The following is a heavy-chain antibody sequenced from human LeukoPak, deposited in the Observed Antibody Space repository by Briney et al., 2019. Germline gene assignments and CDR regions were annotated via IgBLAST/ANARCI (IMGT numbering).Heavy chain of an antibody. CDR3: ARSGGSGVGPYMDV. CDR1: GYSISSGYY. Sequence: SETLSLTCTVSGYSISSGYYWGWIRPPPGKGLEWVGSFYHDGSTYYNPSLKSRVTISVDTSKNQFSLKLSSVTAADTAVYYCARSGGSGVGPYMDVWGKGTTVTISS. CDR2: FYHDGST. V-gene: IGHV4-38-2*02. D-gene: IGHD2-15*01. J-gene: IGHJ6*03.